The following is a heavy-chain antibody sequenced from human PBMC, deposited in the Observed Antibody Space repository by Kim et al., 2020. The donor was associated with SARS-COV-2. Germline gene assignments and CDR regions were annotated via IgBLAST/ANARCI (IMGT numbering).Heavy chain of an antibody. J-gene: IGHJ6*02. V-gene: IGHV1-69*13. CDR3: ARMGHSSSRYYYGMDV. CDR1: GGTFSSYA. D-gene: IGHD6-6*01. Sequence: SVKVSCKASGGTFSSYAISWVRQAPGQGLEWMGGIIPIFGTANYAQKFQGRVTITADESTSTAYMELSSLRSEDTAVYYCARMGHSSSRYYYGMDVWGQGTTVTVSS. CDR2: IIPIFGTA.